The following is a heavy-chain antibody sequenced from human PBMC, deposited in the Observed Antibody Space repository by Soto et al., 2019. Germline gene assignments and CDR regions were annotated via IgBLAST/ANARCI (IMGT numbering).Heavy chain of an antibody. CDR1: GYTFTSYC. Sequence: ASVNVSCKSSGYTFTSYCSSWVRKAPGQGLEWMGWISAYNGNTNYAQKFQGRVTMTTDTSTSTAYMELRSLRSDDTAVYYCARTLNEWLLGLDWGQGTLVTVSS. D-gene: IGHD3-3*01. J-gene: IGHJ4*02. V-gene: IGHV1-18*01. CDR3: ARTLNEWLLGLD. CDR2: ISAYNGNT.